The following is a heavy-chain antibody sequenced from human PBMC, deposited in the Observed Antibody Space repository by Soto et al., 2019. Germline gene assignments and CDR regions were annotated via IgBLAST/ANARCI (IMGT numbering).Heavy chain of an antibody. V-gene: IGHV3-23*01. D-gene: IGHD6-19*01. CDR3: AKDLSGFLLWYSSGWYDY. J-gene: IGHJ4*02. CDR2: ISGSGGST. CDR1: GFTFSSYA. Sequence: EVQLLESGGGLVQPGGSLRLSCAASGFTFSSYAMSWVRQAPGKGLEWVSAISGSGGSTYYADSVKGRFTISRDNSKNTLYLQMNSLRAEDTAVYYCAKDLSGFLLWYSSGWYDYWGQGTLVTVSS.